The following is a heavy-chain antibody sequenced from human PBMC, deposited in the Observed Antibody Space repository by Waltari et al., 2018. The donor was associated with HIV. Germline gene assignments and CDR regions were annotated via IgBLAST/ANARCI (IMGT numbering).Heavy chain of an antibody. D-gene: IGHD6-19*01. J-gene: IGHJ4*02. Sequence: QVQLVESGGGVVQPGRSLRLSCAASGFPFSRYGMHWVRQAPGKGLEWVAVISYYGDNKYYADSVKGRFTISRDNSKNTLYLQMNSLRVEDTAVYYCAKGASGWSPGYWGQGTLVTVSS. CDR3: AKGASGWSPGY. V-gene: IGHV3-30*18. CDR1: GFPFSRYG. CDR2: ISYYGDNK.